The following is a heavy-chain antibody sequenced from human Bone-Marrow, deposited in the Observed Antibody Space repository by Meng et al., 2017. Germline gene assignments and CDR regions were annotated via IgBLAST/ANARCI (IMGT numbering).Heavy chain of an antibody. CDR1: GGTFSSYA. D-gene: IGHD2-15*01. CDR2: IIPIFGTA. CDR3: AREDIVVVVAATGGDSWFDP. Sequence: SVKVSCKASGGTFSSYAISWVRQAPGQGLEWMGVIIPIFGTANYAQKFQGRVTITADESTSTAYMELSSLRSEDTAVYYCAREDIVVVVAATGGDSWFDPWGQGTLVTVSS. V-gene: IGHV1-69*13. J-gene: IGHJ5*02.